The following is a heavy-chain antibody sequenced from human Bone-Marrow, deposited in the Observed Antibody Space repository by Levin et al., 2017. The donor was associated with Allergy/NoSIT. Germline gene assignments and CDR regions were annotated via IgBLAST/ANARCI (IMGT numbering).Heavy chain of an antibody. Sequence: GGSLRLSCLASGFSLSDYTINWVRQAPGKGPEWVASISGSSSFIFYADSVKGRFTVSRDNAGNSVYLQMNSLRADDTAVYFCARDQDYGFLSGLGWFDPWGQGTQVTVSS. V-gene: IGHV3-21*04. CDR2: ISGSSSFI. CDR3: ARDQDYGFLSGLGWFDP. D-gene: IGHD3-3*01. CDR1: GFSLSDYT. J-gene: IGHJ5*02.